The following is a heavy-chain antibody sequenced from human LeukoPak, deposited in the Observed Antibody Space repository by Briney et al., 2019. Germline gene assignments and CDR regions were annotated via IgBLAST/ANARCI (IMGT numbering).Heavy chain of an antibody. Sequence: PGGSLRLSCAASGFTFSSYSMNWVRQAPGKGLEWVANIKQDGSEKYYVDSVKGRFTISRDNAKNSLYLQMNSLRAEDTAVYYCARAGGYYYDSSGRNAFDIWGQGTMVTVSS. CDR3: ARAGGYYYDSSGRNAFDI. J-gene: IGHJ3*02. CDR1: GFTFSSYS. CDR2: IKQDGSEK. D-gene: IGHD3-22*01. V-gene: IGHV3-7*01.